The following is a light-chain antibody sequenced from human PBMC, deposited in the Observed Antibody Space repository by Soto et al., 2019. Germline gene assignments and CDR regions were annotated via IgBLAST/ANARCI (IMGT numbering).Light chain of an antibody. V-gene: IGKV3-20*01. CDR1: QSVSSSY. CDR3: QQYGSSRVT. Sequence: EIVLTQSPGTLSLSPGERATLSCRASQSVSSSYLAWYQQKPGQAPRLLIYGASSRATGIPDRFSGSGSGTDFTLTISRLEPEDFAVCYCQQYGSSRVTFGQGTRLEMK. CDR2: GAS. J-gene: IGKJ5*01.